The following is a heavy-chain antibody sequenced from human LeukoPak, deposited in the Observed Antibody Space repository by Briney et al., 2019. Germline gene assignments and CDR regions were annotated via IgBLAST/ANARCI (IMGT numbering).Heavy chain of an antibody. J-gene: IGHJ1*01. Sequence: GRSLRLSCAASGFTFSSSGMHWVRQAPGKGLEWVAVISYDGSNKYYADSVKGRFTISRDNSKNTLYLQMNSLRAEDTAVYYCARGLQWLVQLPAEYFQHWGQGTLVTVSS. CDR2: ISYDGSNK. V-gene: IGHV3-30*03. CDR1: GFTFSSSG. CDR3: ARGLQWLVQLPAEYFQH. D-gene: IGHD6-19*01.